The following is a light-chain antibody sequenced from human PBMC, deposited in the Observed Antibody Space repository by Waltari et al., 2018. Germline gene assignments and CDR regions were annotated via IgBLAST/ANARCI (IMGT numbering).Light chain of an antibody. CDR3: QQGNSFPLS. Sequence: DIQMTQFPPSVSASVGDRVTITCRASQDISRWLAWYQQKPGKAPKFLIYAASNLQSGVPSRFSGSGSGTHFTLTISSLQTQDFATYYCQQGNSFPLSFGGGTKVEIK. V-gene: IGKV1-12*01. CDR1: QDISRW. CDR2: AAS. J-gene: IGKJ4*01.